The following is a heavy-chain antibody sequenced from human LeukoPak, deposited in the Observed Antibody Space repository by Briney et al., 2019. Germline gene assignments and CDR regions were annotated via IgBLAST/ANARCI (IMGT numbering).Heavy chain of an antibody. CDR2: IWYDGSNK. Sequence: HPGRSLRLSCAASGFTFSSYGMHWVRQAPGKGLEWVAVIWYDGSNKYYADSVKGRFTISRDNSKNTLYLQMNSLRAEDTAVYYCARSPFGDYRYYFDYWGQGTLVTVSS. CDR3: ARSPFGDYRYYFDY. V-gene: IGHV3-33*01. CDR1: GFTFSSYG. D-gene: IGHD4-17*01. J-gene: IGHJ4*02.